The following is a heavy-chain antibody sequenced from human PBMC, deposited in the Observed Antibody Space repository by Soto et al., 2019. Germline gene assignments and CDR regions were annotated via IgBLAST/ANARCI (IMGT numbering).Heavy chain of an antibody. D-gene: IGHD6-19*01. J-gene: IGHJ4*02. CDR1: GFTFSSYA. Sequence: EVQLLESGGGLVQPGGSLRLSCAASGFTFSSYAMSWVRQAPGKGLECVSGIGGSGAGTNYEDSVKGRFTISRDNSKNTLYLQMSSLRAEDTAVYYCARGGGIAVAGTHLDYWGQGTLVTVSS. CDR2: IGGSGAGT. CDR3: ARGGGIAVAGTHLDY. V-gene: IGHV3-23*01.